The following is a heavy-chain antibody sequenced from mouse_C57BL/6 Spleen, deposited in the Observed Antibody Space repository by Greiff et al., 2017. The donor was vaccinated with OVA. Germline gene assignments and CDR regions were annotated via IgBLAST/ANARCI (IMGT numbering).Heavy chain of an antibody. CDR2: IDPSDSYT. Sequence: QVQLQQPGAELVKPGASVKLSCKASGYTFTSYWIQWVKQRPGQGLEWIGEIDPSDSYTNYNQKFKGKATLTVDTSSSTAYMQLSSLTSEDSAVYYCASGYGSTSFAYWGQGTLVTVSA. J-gene: IGHJ3*01. CDR1: GYTFTSYW. V-gene: IGHV1-50*01. CDR3: ASGYGSTSFAY. D-gene: IGHD1-1*01.